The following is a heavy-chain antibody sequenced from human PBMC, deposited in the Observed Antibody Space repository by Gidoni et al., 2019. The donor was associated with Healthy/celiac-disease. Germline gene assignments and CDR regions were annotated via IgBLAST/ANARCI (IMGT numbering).Heavy chain of an antibody. CDR1: GGSISSGGYY. CDR2: IYYSGST. V-gene: IGHV4-31*03. Sequence: QVQLQESGPGLVKPSQTLSLTCTVSGGSISSGGYYWSWIRQHPGKGLGWIGYIYYSGSTYYNPSLKSRVTISVDTSKNQFSLKLSSVTAADTAVYYCASGRPEAGVVAATQGFDYWGQGTLVTVSS. J-gene: IGHJ4*02. CDR3: ASGRPEAGVVAATQGFDY. D-gene: IGHD2-15*01.